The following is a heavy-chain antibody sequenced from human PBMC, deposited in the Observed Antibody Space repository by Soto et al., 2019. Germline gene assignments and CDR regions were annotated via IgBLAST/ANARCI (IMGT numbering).Heavy chain of an antibody. J-gene: IGHJ5*02. CDR3: VRDGGDNWFDP. CDR1: GGSISSGDYY. CDR2: IYYSGST. V-gene: IGHV4-30-4*01. D-gene: IGHD3-10*01. Sequence: TLSLTCTVSGGSISSGDYYWSWIRQPPGKGLEWIGYIYYSGSTFYNPSLKNRVTISLDTSKIQFSLKLSSVTAADTAVYYCVRDGGDNWFDPWGQGTLVTV.